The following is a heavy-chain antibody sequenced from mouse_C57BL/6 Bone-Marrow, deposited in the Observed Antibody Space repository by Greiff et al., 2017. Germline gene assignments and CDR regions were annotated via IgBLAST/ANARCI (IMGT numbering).Heavy chain of an antibody. CDR1: GFTFTDYY. CDR2: IRNKANGYTT. D-gene: IGHD1-1*01. CDR3: ARSVAYAMDY. V-gene: IGHV7-3*01. J-gene: IGHJ4*01. Sequence: EVHLVESGGGLVQPGGSLSLSCAASGFTFTDYYMSWVRQPPGKALEWLGFIRNKANGYTTEYSASVKGRFTISRDNSQSILYLQMNALRAEDSATYYCARSVAYAMDYWGQGTSVTVSS.